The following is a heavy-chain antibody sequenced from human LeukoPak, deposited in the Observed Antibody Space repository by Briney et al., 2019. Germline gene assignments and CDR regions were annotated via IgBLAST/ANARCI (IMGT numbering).Heavy chain of an antibody. V-gene: IGHV4-31*03. CDR2: IYYSGST. CDR1: GGSISSGGYY. D-gene: IGHD3-22*01. Sequence: SQTLSLTCTVSGGSISSGGYYWSWIRQHPGKGLEWIGYIYYSGSTYYNPSLKSRVTISVDTSKNQFSLKPSSVTAADTAVYYCARDTAGDDSSGYYPPKFDYWGQGTLVTVSS. J-gene: IGHJ4*02. CDR3: ARDTAGDDSSGYYPPKFDY.